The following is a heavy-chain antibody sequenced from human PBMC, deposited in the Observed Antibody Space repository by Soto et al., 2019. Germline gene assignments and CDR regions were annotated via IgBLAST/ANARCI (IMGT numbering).Heavy chain of an antibody. CDR1: GISYSKYA. J-gene: IGHJ2*01. Sequence: QVLLVESGGGVVQSGRSLQLSCTASGISYSKYAMHRVPQAPARGLEWVAVISYDGRNKDDADSVKGRFTMSNDNSKSSLVLQINSLGPAATAIYYCARETTRGDCGPLDLW. V-gene: IGHV3-30*04. CDR3: ARETTRGDCGPLDL. D-gene: IGHD2-21*02. CDR2: ISYDGRNK.